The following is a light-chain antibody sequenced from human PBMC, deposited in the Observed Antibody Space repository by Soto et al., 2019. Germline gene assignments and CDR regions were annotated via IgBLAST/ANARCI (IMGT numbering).Light chain of an antibody. V-gene: IGLV2-14*03. CDR1: SSDVGGYNY. CDR3: CSYTTSSTYV. Sequence: QSVLTQPASVSGSPGQSIAISCTGTSSDVGGYNYVSWYQQHPGEAPKLMIYDVNNRPSGVSNRFSGSKSGNTASLTISGLQAEDEADYYCCSYTTSSTYVFGTGTKVTVL. CDR2: DVN. J-gene: IGLJ1*01.